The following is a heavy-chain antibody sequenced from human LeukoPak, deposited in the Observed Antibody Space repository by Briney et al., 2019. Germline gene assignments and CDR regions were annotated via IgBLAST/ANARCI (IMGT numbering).Heavy chain of an antibody. CDR2: IYYSGST. CDR3: ARDRVWFGELRDYYGMDV. J-gene: IGHJ6*04. Sequence: SETLSLTCTVSGGSITSGGYYWSWIRQHPGKGLGWIGYIYYSGSTYYNPSLKSRVTISVDTSKNQFSLKLSSVTAADTAVYYCARDRVWFGELRDYYGMDVWGKGTTVTVSS. D-gene: IGHD3-10*01. CDR1: GGSITSGGYY. V-gene: IGHV4-31*03.